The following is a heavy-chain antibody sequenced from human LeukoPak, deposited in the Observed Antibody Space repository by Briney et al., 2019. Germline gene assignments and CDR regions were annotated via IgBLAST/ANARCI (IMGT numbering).Heavy chain of an antibody. CDR2: IYHSGST. CDR3: ARERSPYYYDSSGYWMDY. V-gene: IGHV4-4*02. J-gene: IGHJ4*02. CDR1: GGSISSSNW. Sequence: PSETLSLTCAVSGGSISSSNWWSWVRQPPGKGLEWIGEIYHSGSTNYNPSLKSRVTISVDTSKNQFSLKLSSVTAADTAVYYCARERSPYYYDSSGYWMDYWGQGTLVTVSS. D-gene: IGHD3-22*01.